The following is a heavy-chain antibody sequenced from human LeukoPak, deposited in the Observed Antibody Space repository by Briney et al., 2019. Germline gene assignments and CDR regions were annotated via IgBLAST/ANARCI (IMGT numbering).Heavy chain of an antibody. V-gene: IGHV4-34*01. CDR2: INHSGST. D-gene: IGHD2-2*01. CDR1: GGSFSGYY. J-gene: IGHJ5*02. CDR3: ARGGYCSSTSCYAGYFWFDP. Sequence: SETLSLTCAVYGGSFSGYYWSWIRQPPGKGLEWPGEINHSGSTNYNPSLKSRVTISVDTSKNQFSLKLSSVTAADTAVYYCARGGYCSSTSCYAGYFWFDPWGQGTLVTVSS.